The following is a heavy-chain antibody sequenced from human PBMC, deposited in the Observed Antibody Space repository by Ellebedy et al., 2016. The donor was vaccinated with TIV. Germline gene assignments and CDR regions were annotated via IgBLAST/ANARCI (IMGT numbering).Heavy chain of an antibody. V-gene: IGHV1-69*13. CDR3: AREGGGRGYSGYEPYYYYAMDV. D-gene: IGHD5-12*01. CDR2: IIPIVGTG. CDR1: GGTFSNSV. J-gene: IGHJ6*02. Sequence: AASVKVSCKASGGTFSNSVISWVRQAPGQGLEWMGGIIPIVGTGNYAQQFQGRVTITADEPTSTADMELSSLRSDDTAVYYCAREGGGRGYSGYEPYYYYAMDVWGQGTTVTVSS.